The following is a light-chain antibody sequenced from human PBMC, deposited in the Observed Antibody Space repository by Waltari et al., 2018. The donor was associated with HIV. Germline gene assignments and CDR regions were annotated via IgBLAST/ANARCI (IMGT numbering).Light chain of an antibody. CDR2: LNSDGSH. CDR1: SGHSNYA. V-gene: IGLV4-69*01. Sequence: QLVLTQSPSASASLGASVKFTCTLSSGHSNYALAWHQQPPEKGPRDLMKLNSDGSHNKGDGIPDRFSGSSSGAERYLTISSLQSEDEADYYCQTWGTGSQGVFGGGTKLTVL. J-gene: IGLJ3*02. CDR3: QTWGTGSQGV.